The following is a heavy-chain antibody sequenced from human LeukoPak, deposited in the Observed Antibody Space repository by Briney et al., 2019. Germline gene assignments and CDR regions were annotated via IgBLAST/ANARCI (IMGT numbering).Heavy chain of an antibody. D-gene: IGHD2-15*01. Sequence: SETLSLTCTVSGGSISSYYWSWIRQPPGKGLEWIGYIYYSGSTNYNPSLKSRVTISVDTSKNQFSLRLSSVTAADTAVYSCARGVAATFDYWGQGPLVTVSS. CDR2: IYYSGST. V-gene: IGHV4-59*01. CDR3: ARGVAATFDY. J-gene: IGHJ4*02. CDR1: GGSISSYY.